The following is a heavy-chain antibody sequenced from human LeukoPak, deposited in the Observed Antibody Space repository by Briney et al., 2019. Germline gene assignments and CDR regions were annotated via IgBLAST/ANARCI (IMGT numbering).Heavy chain of an antibody. CDR1: GYTFTSYY. D-gene: IGHD5-12*01. Sequence: GASVKVSCKASGYTFTSYYMHRVRQAPGQGLEWMGIINPSGGSTSYAQKFQGRVTMTRDTSTSTVYMELSSLRSEDTAVYYCARDLDLYGGYVNYFDYWGQGTLVTVSS. CDR3: ARDLDLYGGYVNYFDY. V-gene: IGHV1-46*01. CDR2: INPSGGST. J-gene: IGHJ4*02.